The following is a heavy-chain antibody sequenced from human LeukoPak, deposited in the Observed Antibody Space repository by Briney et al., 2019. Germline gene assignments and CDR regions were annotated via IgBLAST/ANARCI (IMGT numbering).Heavy chain of an antibody. J-gene: IGHJ6*03. CDR1: GFTLSSYN. Sequence: GGSLRLSCVASGFTLSSYNMKWVRQAPGKRLEWVSSISWRSSDIEYADSVKGRFTISRDNAKNSLYLQMNSLRAEDTAVYYCARGYCSSTSCYSYYYYMDVWGKGTTVTVSS. V-gene: IGHV3-21*01. CDR2: ISWRSSDI. D-gene: IGHD2-2*01. CDR3: ARGYCSSTSCYSYYYYMDV.